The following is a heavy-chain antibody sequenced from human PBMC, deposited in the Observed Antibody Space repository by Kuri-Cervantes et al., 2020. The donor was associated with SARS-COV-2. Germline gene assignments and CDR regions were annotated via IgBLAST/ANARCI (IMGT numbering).Heavy chain of an antibody. V-gene: IGHV1-2*02. CDR3: ARDYDFWSGYYTGLFDY. CDR1: GYTFTGYF. D-gene: IGHD3-3*01. CDR2: INPNSGGT. Sequence: ASVKVSCKASGYTFTGYFMHWVRQAPGKGLEWMGWINPNSGGTNYAQKFQGRVTMTGDTSISTVYMELSGLRSDDTAVYYCARDYDFWSGYYTGLFDYWGQGTLVTVSS. J-gene: IGHJ4*02.